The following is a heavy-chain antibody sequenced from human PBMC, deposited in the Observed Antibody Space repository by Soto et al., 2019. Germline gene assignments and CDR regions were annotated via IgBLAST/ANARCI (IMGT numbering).Heavy chain of an antibody. Sequence: ASVKVSCKASGGTFSSYAISWVRQAPGQGLEWMGGIIPIFGTANDARKFQGRVTITADESTSTAYMELSSLRSEDTAVYYCARGRITIFGVATYGADYYYYMDVWGKGTTVTVSS. V-gene: IGHV1-69*13. J-gene: IGHJ6*03. CDR3: ARGRITIFGVATYGADYYYYMDV. D-gene: IGHD3-3*01. CDR2: IIPIFGTA. CDR1: GGTFSSYA.